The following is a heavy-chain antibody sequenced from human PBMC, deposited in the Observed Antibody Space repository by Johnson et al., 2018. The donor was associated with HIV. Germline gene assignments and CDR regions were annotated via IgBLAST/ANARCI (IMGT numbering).Heavy chain of an antibody. Sequence: VQLVESGGGLIQPGGSLRLSCAASGFTVSSNYMSWVRQAPGKGLEWVSGSNWNGATTGYADSVKGRFTISRDNSKNTLYLQMNSLKTEDTAVYYCTTDLASDAFDIWGQGTMVTVSS. V-gene: IGHV3-53*01. CDR2: SNWNGATT. CDR1: GFTVSSNY. D-gene: IGHD1-14*01. CDR3: TTDLASDAFDI. J-gene: IGHJ3*02.